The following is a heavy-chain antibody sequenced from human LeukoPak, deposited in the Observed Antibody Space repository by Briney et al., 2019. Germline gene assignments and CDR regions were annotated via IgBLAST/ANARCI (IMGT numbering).Heavy chain of an antibody. J-gene: IGHJ4*02. D-gene: IGHD5-12*01. Sequence: SETLSLTCAVYDGSFSGYYWSWIRQPPGKGLEWIGEINHSGSTNYNPSLKSRVTISVDTSKNQFSLKLSSVTAADTAVYYCASSSQVATIVSFDYWGQGTLVTVSS. CDR2: INHSGST. V-gene: IGHV4-34*01. CDR3: ASSSQVATIVSFDY. CDR1: DGSFSGYY.